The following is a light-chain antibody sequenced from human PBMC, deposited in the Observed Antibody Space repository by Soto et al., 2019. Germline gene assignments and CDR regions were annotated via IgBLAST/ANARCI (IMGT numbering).Light chain of an antibody. J-gene: IGKJ1*01. CDR3: LHDHNYPWT. CDR2: GAS. V-gene: IGKV1-6*01. CDR1: QVIRND. Sequence: AIQMTQSPSSLSASVGDRVTITCRARQVIRNDLGWYQQKPGKAPKLLIYGASNLQSGVPSRFSVSGSGTDFTLTITSLQPEDFATYYCLHDHNYPWTFGQGTKVDIK.